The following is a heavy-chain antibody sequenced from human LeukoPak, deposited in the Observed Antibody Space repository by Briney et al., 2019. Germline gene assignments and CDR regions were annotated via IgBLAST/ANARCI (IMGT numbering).Heavy chain of an antibody. CDR3: ARVAINDYGDYFDY. CDR2: ISSSDSTI. V-gene: IGHV3-48*03. D-gene: IGHD4-17*01. J-gene: IGHJ4*02. CDR1: GFTFSSYE. Sequence: GGSLRLSCAASGFTFSSYEMNWVRQAPGKGLEWVSYISSSDSTIYYADSVKGRFTISRDNAKNSLYLQMNSLRAEDTAVYYCARVAINDYGDYFDYWGQGTLVTVPS.